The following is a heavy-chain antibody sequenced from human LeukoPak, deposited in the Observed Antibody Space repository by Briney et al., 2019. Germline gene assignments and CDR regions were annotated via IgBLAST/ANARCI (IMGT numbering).Heavy chain of an antibody. J-gene: IGHJ4*02. CDR1: GDSISSGNYY. CDR3: ASSLWGYDSDY. V-gene: IGHV4-61*02. Sequence: SETLSLTCTVSGDSISSGNYYWSWIRQPAGKGLEWIGRIYTSGSTNYNPSLKSRVTISVDTSKNQFSLKLSSVTAADTAVYYCASSLWGYDSDYWGQGTLVTVSS. D-gene: IGHD5-12*01. CDR2: IYTSGST.